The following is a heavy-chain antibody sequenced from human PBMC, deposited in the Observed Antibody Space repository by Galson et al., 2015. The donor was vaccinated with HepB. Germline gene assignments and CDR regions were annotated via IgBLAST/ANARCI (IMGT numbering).Heavy chain of an antibody. CDR3: SRAGSSWQNDF. Sequence: SLRLSCAASGFTFSSHWMYWVRQAPGKGLVWVSLIDAGGFDTTYADSVKGRFTISRDNAKNTVYLQMNSLRVDDTAVYYCSRAGSSWQNDFWGQGTLVTISS. J-gene: IGHJ4*02. CDR1: GFTFSSHW. V-gene: IGHV3-74*01. D-gene: IGHD6-13*01. CDR2: IDAGGFDT.